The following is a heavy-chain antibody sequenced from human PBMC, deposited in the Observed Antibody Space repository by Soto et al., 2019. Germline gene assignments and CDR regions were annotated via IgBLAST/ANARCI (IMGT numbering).Heavy chain of an antibody. D-gene: IGHD2-15*01. V-gene: IGHV4-34*02. CDR3: ARGGCSGGSCYRPFFSD. CDR1: GGSFRDYY. J-gene: IGHJ4*02. Sequence: QVQLQQWGAGLLKPSETLSLTCAVYGGSFRDYYWSWIRQPPGKGLEWIGEINHSGSTIYNPSLKSRVTMSVDTSKIQFSLYLTSVTAADTAVYYCARGGCSGGSCYRPFFSDWGQGTLVTVSS. CDR2: INHSGST.